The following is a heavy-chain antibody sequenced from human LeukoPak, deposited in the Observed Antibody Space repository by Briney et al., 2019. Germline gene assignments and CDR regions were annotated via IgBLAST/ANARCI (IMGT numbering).Heavy chain of an antibody. J-gene: IGHJ4*02. CDR3: ARDPQPPYDFSSRFDY. CDR2: IWYDGSNK. V-gene: IGHV3-33*01. CDR1: GFTFSSYG. D-gene: IGHD3-3*01. Sequence: GRSLRLSCAASGFTFSSYGMHWVRQAPGKGLEWVAVIWYDGSNKYYADSVKGRFTISRDNSKNTLYLQMNSLRAEDTAVYYCARDPQPPYDFSSRFDYWGQGTLVTVSS.